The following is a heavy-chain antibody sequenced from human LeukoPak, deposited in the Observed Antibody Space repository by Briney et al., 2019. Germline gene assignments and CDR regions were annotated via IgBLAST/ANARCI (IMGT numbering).Heavy chain of an antibody. CDR1: GGSFSGYY. Sequence: PSETLSLTCAVYGGSFSGYYWSWIRQPPGKGLEWIGEVNHSGSTNYNPSLKSRVTISVDTSKNQFSLKLSSVTAADTAVYYCARVPNYSNYPYYYYYYVDVWGKGTTVTVSS. J-gene: IGHJ6*03. D-gene: IGHD4-11*01. CDR2: VNHSGST. V-gene: IGHV4-34*01. CDR3: ARVPNYSNYPYYYYYYVDV.